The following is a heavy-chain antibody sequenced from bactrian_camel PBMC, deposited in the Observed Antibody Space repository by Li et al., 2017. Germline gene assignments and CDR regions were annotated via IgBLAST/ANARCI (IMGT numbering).Heavy chain of an antibody. J-gene: IGHJ4*01. V-gene: IGHV3S1*01. CDR1: GYIVSGGC. D-gene: IGHD5*01. CDR3: AAESPSLAGRVLSTAEYKF. Sequence: HVQLVESGGGSVQAGGSLRLSCVASGYIVSGGCMAWFRQAPGKEREGVASIYTGTDRTYYADSVKGRFTISKDNAKNTLYLQMNNLKPDDTAMYYCAAESPSLAGRVLSTAEYKFWGQGTQVTVS. CDR2: IYTGTDRT.